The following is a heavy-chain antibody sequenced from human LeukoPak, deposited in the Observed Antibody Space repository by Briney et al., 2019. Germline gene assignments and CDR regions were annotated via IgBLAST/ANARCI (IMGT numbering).Heavy chain of an antibody. J-gene: IGHJ5*02. CDR1: GGSISSYY. V-gene: IGHV4-59*12. CDR3: ARDTWSGSSNWFDP. Sequence: SETLSLTCTVSGGSISSYYWSWIRQPPGKGLEWIGYIYYSGSTNYNPSLKSRVTISVDTSKNQFSLKLSSVTAADTAVYYCARDTWSGSSNWFDPWGQGTLVTVSS. CDR2: IYYSGST. D-gene: IGHD3-3*01.